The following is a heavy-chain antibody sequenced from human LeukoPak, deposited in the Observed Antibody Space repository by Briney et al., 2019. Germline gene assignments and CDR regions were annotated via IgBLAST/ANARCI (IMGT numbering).Heavy chain of an antibody. CDR3: ARLSKDTVVLPAAMAHYFDY. V-gene: IGHV4-59*08. J-gene: IGHJ4*02. CDR2: IYYSGST. D-gene: IGHD2-2*01. Sequence: SETLSLTCTVSGGSIGIYYWNWIRQPAGKGLQFIGYIYYSGSTNYNPSLESRVTISVDTSKNQFSLKLRSVTAADTAVYYCARLSKDTVVLPAAMAHYFDYWGQGTLVTVSS. CDR1: GGSIGIYY.